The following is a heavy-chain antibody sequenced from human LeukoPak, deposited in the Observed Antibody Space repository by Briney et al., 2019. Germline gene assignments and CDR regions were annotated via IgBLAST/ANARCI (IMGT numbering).Heavy chain of an antibody. CDR3: ARPLDGSYFTNAFDI. Sequence: GESLKISCKGSGYSFTSYWIGWVRQMPGKGLEWMGIIYPGDSDTRYSPSFQGQVTISADKSISTAYLQWSSLKASDTAMYYCARPLDGSYFTNAFDIWGQGTMVTVSS. CDR2: IYPGDSDT. J-gene: IGHJ3*02. CDR1: GYSFTSYW. V-gene: IGHV5-51*01. D-gene: IGHD1-26*01.